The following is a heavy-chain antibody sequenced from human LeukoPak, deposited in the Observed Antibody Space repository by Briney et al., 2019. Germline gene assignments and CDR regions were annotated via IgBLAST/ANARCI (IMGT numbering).Heavy chain of an antibody. V-gene: IGHV3-7*01. D-gene: IGHD3-10*01. CDR2: IKQDGSEK. CDR1: GFTFSSYW. CDR3: ARVSTMVRGAVDY. J-gene: IGHJ4*02. Sequence: GVSLRLSCAAPGFTFSSYWMSWVRQAPGKGLEWVANIKQDGSEKYYVDSVKGRFTISRDNAKNSLYLQMNSLRAEDTAVYYCARVSTMVRGAVDYWGQGTLVTVSS.